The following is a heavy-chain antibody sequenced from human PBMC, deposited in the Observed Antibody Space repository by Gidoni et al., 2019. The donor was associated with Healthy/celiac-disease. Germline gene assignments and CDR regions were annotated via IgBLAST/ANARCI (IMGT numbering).Heavy chain of an antibody. D-gene: IGHD3-10*01. CDR1: GGSISSGCYY. Sequence: QVQLQESGPGLVKPSQTLSLTCTVSGGSISSGCYYWSWIRQHPGKGLEWIGYIYYSGSTYYNPSLKSRVTISVDTSKNQFSLKLSSVTAADTAVYYCARTCITMVRGVIPHFDYWGQGTLVTVSS. V-gene: IGHV4-31*03. CDR3: ARTCITMVRGVIPHFDY. J-gene: IGHJ4*02. CDR2: IYYSGST.